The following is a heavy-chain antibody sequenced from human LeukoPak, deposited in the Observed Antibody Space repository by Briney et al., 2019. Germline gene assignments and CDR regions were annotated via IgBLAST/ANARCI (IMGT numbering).Heavy chain of an antibody. CDR2: ISWDGGST. Sequence: HTGGSLRLSCAASGFTFDDHAMSWVRQTPGKGLEWVSLISWDGGSTYYADSVKGRFTISRDNSKNSLYLQMDSLRAEDTALYYCAKGSHWNYGGYYLDYWGQGTLVTVSS. J-gene: IGHJ4*02. CDR3: AKGSHWNYGGYYLDY. D-gene: IGHD1-7*01. V-gene: IGHV3-43D*03. CDR1: GFTFDDHA.